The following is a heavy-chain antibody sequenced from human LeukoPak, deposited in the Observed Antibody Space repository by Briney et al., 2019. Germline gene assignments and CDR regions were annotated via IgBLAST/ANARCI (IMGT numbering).Heavy chain of an antibody. CDR1: GGSFSGYY. D-gene: IGHD3-10*01. Sequence: SETLSLTCAVYGGSFSGYYWSWIRQPPGKGLEWIGEINHSGSSNYNPALKSRGIITVDTSKNKIPLKLSSVTGADTAVYYFARLYYYASGSFDYWGQGTLVTVSS. CDR2: INHSGSS. CDR3: ARLYYYASGSFDY. J-gene: IGHJ4*02. V-gene: IGHV4-34*01.